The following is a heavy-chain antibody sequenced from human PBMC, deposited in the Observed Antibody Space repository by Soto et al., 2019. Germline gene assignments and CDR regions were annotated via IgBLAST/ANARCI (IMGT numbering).Heavy chain of an antibody. CDR3: ARGGWFGEKRCDY. V-gene: IGHV4-34*01. CDR1: GGSFSGYY. CDR2: INHSGST. Sequence: QVQLQQWGAGLLKPSETLSLTGAVYGGSFSGYYWSWIRQPPGKGLEWIGEINHSGSTNYNPSLKSRVTISVDTSKNQFSLKLSSVTAADTAVYYCARGGWFGEKRCDYWGQGTLVTVSS. J-gene: IGHJ4*02. D-gene: IGHD3-10*01.